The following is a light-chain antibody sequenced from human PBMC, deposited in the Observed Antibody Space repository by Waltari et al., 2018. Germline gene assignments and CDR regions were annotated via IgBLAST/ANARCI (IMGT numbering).Light chain of an antibody. V-gene: IGKV3-15*01. Sequence: EIFMTQSPGTLSVSPGYTATLSCRASQSLSRNLVWYQLKPGQAPRLLIYAAYTGATGIPARFSGSGSGTEFTLTISSLQSEDFAVYYCQQYSDWPPLTFGGGTKVEIK. CDR1: QSLSRN. CDR2: AAY. J-gene: IGKJ4*01. CDR3: QQYSDWPPLT.